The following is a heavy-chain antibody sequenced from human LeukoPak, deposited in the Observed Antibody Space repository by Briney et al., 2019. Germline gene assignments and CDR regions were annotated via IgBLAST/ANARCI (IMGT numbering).Heavy chain of an antibody. CDR1: GFAFNTYA. V-gene: IGHV3-23*01. D-gene: IGHD3-10*02. CDR2: ISGSGDDT. CDR3: ARDLHYYVAMDV. J-gene: IGHJ6*02. Sequence: PGGSLRLPCAASGFAFNTYAMSWVRQAPGTGLAWVSHISGSGDDTDYADSVKGRFTISRDNSKNTLYLQMNSLRAEDTAIYYCARDLHYYVAMDVWGQGTTVTVSS.